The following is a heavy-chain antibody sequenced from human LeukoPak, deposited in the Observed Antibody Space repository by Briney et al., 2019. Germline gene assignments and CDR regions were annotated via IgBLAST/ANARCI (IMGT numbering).Heavy chain of an antibody. Sequence: GASVKVSCKVSGYTLTELSMHWVRQAPGKGLEWMGGFDPEDGETIYAQKFQGRVTMTEDTSTDTAYMELSSLRSEDTAVYYCATDSGRRGGGGLSYWGQGTLVTVSS. CDR1: GYTLTELS. V-gene: IGHV1-24*01. D-gene: IGHD1-26*01. CDR3: ATDSGRRGGGGLSY. J-gene: IGHJ4*02. CDR2: FDPEDGET.